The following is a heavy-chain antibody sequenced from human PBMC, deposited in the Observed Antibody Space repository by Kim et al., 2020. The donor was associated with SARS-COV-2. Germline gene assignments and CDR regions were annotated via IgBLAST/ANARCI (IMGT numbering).Heavy chain of an antibody. V-gene: IGHV4-34*01. CDR3: ATIDFYRRKYYYYYGMDV. D-gene: IGHD2-21*02. Sequence: SETLSLTCAVYGGSFSGYYWSWIRQPPGKGLEWIGEINHSGSTNYNPSLKSRVTISVDTSKNQFSLKLSSVTAADTAVYYCATIDFYRRKYYYYYGMDVWGQGTTVTVSS. CDR2: INHSGST. J-gene: IGHJ6*02. CDR1: GGSFSGYY.